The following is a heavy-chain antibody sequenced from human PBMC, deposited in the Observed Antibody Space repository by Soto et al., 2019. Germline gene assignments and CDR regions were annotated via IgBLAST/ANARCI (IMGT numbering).Heavy chain of an antibody. CDR2: IYYSGST. J-gene: IGHJ4*02. CDR1: GGSISSSSYY. V-gene: IGHV4-39*01. CDR3: AKTLPRTGRFHY. Sequence: SETLSLTCTVPGGSISSSSYYWGWIRQPPGKGLEWIGSIYYSGSTYYNPSLKSRVTISVDTSKNQFSLKLSSVTAADTAVYYCAKTLPRTGRFHYWGQGNVVTVSS.